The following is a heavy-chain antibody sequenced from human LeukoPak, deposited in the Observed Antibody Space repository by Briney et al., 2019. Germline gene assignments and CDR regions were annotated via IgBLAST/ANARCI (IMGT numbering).Heavy chain of an antibody. Sequence: GASVKASCKASGYTFTSHGISWVRQAPGQGLEWMGWISTDNGDATYAQKFQGRVTMTEDTSTDTAYMELSSLRSEDTAVYYCALGYCSSTSCHDAFDIWGQGTMVTVSS. CDR1: GYTFTSHG. D-gene: IGHD2-2*01. V-gene: IGHV1-18*01. CDR2: ISTDNGDA. CDR3: ALGYCSSTSCHDAFDI. J-gene: IGHJ3*02.